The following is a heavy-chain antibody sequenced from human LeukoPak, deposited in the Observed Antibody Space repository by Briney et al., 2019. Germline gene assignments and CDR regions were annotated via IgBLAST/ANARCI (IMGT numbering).Heavy chain of an antibody. CDR3: ARAGYGDYFWSFDI. Sequence: SGTLSLTCGVSGGSLSFYYWSWIRQSPGKGLEWIAEISQNGDSNYNMSLKSRVTISVDTSKNQFSLKLSSVTPADTAVYYCARAGYGDYFWSFDIWGQGTMVTVSS. J-gene: IGHJ3*02. CDR2: ISQNGDS. CDR1: GGSLSFYY. V-gene: IGHV4-34*01. D-gene: IGHD4-17*01.